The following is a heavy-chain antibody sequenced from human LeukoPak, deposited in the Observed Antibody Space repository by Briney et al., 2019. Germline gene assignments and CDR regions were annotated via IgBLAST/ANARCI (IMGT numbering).Heavy chain of an antibody. V-gene: IGHV3-11*04. Sequence: GGSLRLSCAASGFTFSDNYMSWIRQAPGKGLEWVSYISSSGNTTYYADSVKGRFTISRDNAKNSLYLQMNSLRAEDTAVYYCARVNYYDSSGYLRALDYWGQGTLVTVSS. J-gene: IGHJ4*02. CDR2: ISSSGNTT. CDR1: GFTFSDNY. D-gene: IGHD3-22*01. CDR3: ARVNYYDSSGYLRALDY.